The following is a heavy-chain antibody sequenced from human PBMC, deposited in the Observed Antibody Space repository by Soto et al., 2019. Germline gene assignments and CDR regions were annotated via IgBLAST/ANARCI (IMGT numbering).Heavy chain of an antibody. D-gene: IGHD3-9*01. J-gene: IGHJ4*02. CDR2: IYYSGST. Sequence: SETLSLTCTVSGGSVSSGSYYWSWIRQPPGKGLEWIGYIYYSGSTNYNPSLKSRVTISVDTSKNQFSLKLSSVTAADTAVYYCARDPGYDILTGYPGGYFDYWGQGTLVTVSS. CDR1: GGSVSSGSYY. CDR3: ARDPGYDILTGYPGGYFDY. V-gene: IGHV4-61*01.